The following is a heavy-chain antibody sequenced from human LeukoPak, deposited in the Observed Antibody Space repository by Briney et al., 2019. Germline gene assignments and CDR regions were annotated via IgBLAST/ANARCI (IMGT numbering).Heavy chain of an antibody. D-gene: IGHD6-6*01. V-gene: IGHV3-30*18. CDR1: GFTFSSYG. Sequence: GGSLRLSCAASGFTFSSYGMHWVRQAPGKGLEWVAVISYDGSNKYYADSVKGRFTISRDNSKNTLYLQMNSLRAEDTAVYYCAKRRYSSWSWDYFDYWGQGTLVTVSS. CDR3: AKRRYSSWSWDYFDY. CDR2: ISYDGSNK. J-gene: IGHJ4*02.